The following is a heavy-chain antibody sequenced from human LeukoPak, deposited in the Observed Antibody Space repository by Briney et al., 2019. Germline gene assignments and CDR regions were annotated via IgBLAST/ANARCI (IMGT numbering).Heavy chain of an antibody. V-gene: IGHV1-18*01. CDR2: IDSRNGHT. CDR3: ARAITMIVRAGDY. Sequence: RASVKVSCKASGYTFTNYGITWVRQAPGQGLEWMGWIDSRNGHTKYGQKFQGRVIMTTDTSTSTTYMELRSLRSDDTAVYYCARAITMIVRAGDYWGQGTLVTVSS. J-gene: IGHJ4*02. D-gene: IGHD3-22*01. CDR1: GYTFTNYG.